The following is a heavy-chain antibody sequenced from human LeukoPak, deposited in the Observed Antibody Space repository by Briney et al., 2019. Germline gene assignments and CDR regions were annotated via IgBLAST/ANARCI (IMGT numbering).Heavy chain of an antibody. CDR2: ISSSSSAI. J-gene: IGHJ4*02. D-gene: IGHD6-19*01. V-gene: IGHV3-48*01. CDR3: ASRSVAGRYFDY. CDR1: GFTFSGDA. Sequence: PGGSLRLSCAASGFTFSGDAMSWVRQAPGKGLEWISYISSSSSAIYYADSVRGRFTISRDNAKNSLYLQMNSLRAEDTAVYYCASRSVAGRYFDYWGQGTLVTVSS.